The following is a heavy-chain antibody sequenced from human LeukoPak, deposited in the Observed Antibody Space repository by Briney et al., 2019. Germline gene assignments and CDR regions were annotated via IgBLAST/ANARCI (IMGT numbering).Heavy chain of an antibody. V-gene: IGHV3-23*01. CDR2: ISSSGGTT. CDR1: GFTFSSYA. Sequence: GGSLRLSCAASGFTFSSYAMSWVRQAPGKGLEWVSSISSSGGTTYYADSVKGRFTISRDYSKNTLYLQMNSLRAEDTAVYYCARSSGFLQDFWGQGALVTVSS. CDR3: ARSSGFLQDF. J-gene: IGHJ4*02. D-gene: IGHD5-24*01.